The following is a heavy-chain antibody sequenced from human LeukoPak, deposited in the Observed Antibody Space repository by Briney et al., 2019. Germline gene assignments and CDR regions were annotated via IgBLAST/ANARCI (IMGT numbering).Heavy chain of an antibody. Sequence: PSETLSLTCTVSGGSISSSSYYWGWIRQPPGKGLEWIGSIYYSGSTYYNPSLKSRVTISVDTSKNQFSLKLSSVTAADTAVYYCARQSGDIVVVPAANNWFDPWGQGTLVTVSS. CDR1: GGSISSSSYY. V-gene: IGHV4-39*01. CDR3: ARQSGDIVVVPAANNWFDP. J-gene: IGHJ5*02. CDR2: IYYSGST. D-gene: IGHD2-2*01.